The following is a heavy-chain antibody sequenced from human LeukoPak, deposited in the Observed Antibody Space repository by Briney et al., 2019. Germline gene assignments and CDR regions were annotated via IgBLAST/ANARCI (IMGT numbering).Heavy chain of an antibody. CDR3: AKDRLIAARVDY. V-gene: IGHV3-23*01. CDR1: GCSVSSYA. Sequence: PGLSLRLCCADSGCSVSSYAMSWVRQAPGKVLEWVSAISGSGGSTYYADSVKGRFTISRDNSKNTLYLQMNSLRAEDTAVYYCAKDRLIAARVDYWGQGTLVTVSS. CDR2: ISGSGGST. J-gene: IGHJ4*02. D-gene: IGHD6-6*01.